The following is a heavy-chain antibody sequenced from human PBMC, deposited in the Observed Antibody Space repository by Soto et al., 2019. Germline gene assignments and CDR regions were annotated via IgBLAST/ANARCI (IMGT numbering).Heavy chain of an antibody. J-gene: IGHJ3*02. Sequence: QLQLQESGPGLVKPSETLSLTCTVSGGSISSSSYYWGWIRQPPGKGLEWIGSIYYSGSTYYNPSLKSRVTISVDTSKNQFSLKLSSVTAADTAVYYCARLLRTMVRPVDAFDIWGQGTMVTVSS. CDR1: GGSISSSSYY. CDR3: ARLLRTMVRPVDAFDI. V-gene: IGHV4-39*01. D-gene: IGHD3-10*01. CDR2: IYYSGST.